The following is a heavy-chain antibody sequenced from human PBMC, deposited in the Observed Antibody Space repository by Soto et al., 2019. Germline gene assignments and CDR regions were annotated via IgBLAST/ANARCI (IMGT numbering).Heavy chain of an antibody. D-gene: IGHD3-10*01. CDR3: ARDVPPGRGSPNFYYYGMDV. CDR1: GGSISSGDYY. V-gene: IGHV4-31*03. Sequence: PSETLSLTCTVSGGSISSGDYYWSWIRQHPGKGLEWIGYIYYSGSTYYNPSLKSRVTISVDTSKNQFSLKLSSVTAADTAVYYCARDVPPGRGSPNFYYYGMDVCGQGTTVTVSS. J-gene: IGHJ6*02. CDR2: IYYSGST.